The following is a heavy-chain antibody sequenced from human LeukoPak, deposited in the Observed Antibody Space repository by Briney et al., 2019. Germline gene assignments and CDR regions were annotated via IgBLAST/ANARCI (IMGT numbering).Heavy chain of an antibody. Sequence: RASVKVSCKASGGTFSSYAISWVRQALGQGLEWMGGIIPIFGTANYAQKFQGRVTITTDESTSTAYMELSSLRSEDTAVYYCARVRTGGYDYFYYYMDVWGKGTTVTVSS. V-gene: IGHV1-69*05. J-gene: IGHJ6*03. CDR2: IIPIFGTA. D-gene: IGHD5-12*01. CDR3: ARVRTGGYDYFYYYMDV. CDR1: GGTFSSYA.